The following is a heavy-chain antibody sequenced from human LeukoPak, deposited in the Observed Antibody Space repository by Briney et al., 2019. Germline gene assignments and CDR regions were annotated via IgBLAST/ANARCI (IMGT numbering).Heavy chain of an antibody. J-gene: IGHJ4*02. CDR1: GFTFSSYW. Sequence: GGSLRLSCAASGFTFSSYWMYWVRQVPGKGLVWVSRISGDGSSTSYADSVKGRFTISRDNAKNTLYLQINSLRAEDTAVYYCARGRTIFGVVIVDYWGQGTLVTVSS. V-gene: IGHV3-74*01. CDR2: ISGDGSST. D-gene: IGHD3-3*01. CDR3: ARGRTIFGVVIVDY.